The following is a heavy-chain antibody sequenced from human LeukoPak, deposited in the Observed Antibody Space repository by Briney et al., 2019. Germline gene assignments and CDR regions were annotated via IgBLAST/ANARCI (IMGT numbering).Heavy chain of an antibody. J-gene: IGHJ6*03. CDR2: IYYSGST. V-gene: IGHV4-30-4*08. D-gene: IGHD2-15*01. CDR3: ARGVVPYYYYYYMDV. Sequence: PSETLSLTCTVSGGSISSGDYYWSWIRQPPGTGLEWLGYIYYSGSTYYNPSLKSRVTISVDTSKNQFSLKLSSVTAADTAVYYCARGVVPYYYYYYMDVWGKGTTVTVSS. CDR1: GGSISSGDYY.